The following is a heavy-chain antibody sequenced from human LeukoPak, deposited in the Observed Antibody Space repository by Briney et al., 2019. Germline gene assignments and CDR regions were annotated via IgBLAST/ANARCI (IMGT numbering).Heavy chain of an antibody. CDR1: GFTFTNYA. Sequence: GGSLRLSCAASGFTFTNYAMTWVRQAPGKGLEWDSAISDGAGSTYYADSVKGRFTISRDNSKNTLFLQMNSLRAEDTAVYYCATEASIVGATGDYWGQGTLVTVSS. CDR3: ATEASIVGATGDY. V-gene: IGHV3-23*01. J-gene: IGHJ4*02. CDR2: ISDGAGST. D-gene: IGHD1-26*01.